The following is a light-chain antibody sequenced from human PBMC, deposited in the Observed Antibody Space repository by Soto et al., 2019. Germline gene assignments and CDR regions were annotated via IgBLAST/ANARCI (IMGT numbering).Light chain of an antibody. CDR2: GAS. V-gene: IGKV3-15*01. CDR1: QSISNS. Sequence: EIVMTQSPASLSVSPGETATLSCRASQSISNSLAWYQQKPGQAPSLLIYGASTRATGIPARFSGSGSGTEFTRTNSSRQSEDSALYYCQQYNNWPPRTFGQGTKLEIK. CDR3: QQYNNWPPRT. J-gene: IGKJ2*01.